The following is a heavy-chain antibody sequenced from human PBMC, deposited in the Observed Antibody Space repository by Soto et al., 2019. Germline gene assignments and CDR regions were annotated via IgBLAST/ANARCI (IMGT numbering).Heavy chain of an antibody. CDR2: ISYDGSNK. D-gene: IGHD4-17*01. V-gene: IGHV3-30-3*01. CDR3: AREDGDYVLSPLFDP. CDR1: GFTFSSYA. J-gene: IGHJ5*02. Sequence: VQLLESGGGLVQPGGSLRLSCAASGFTFSSYAMHWVRQAPGKGLEWVAVISYDGSNKYYADSVKGRFTISRDNSKNTLYLQMNSLRAEDTAVYYCAREDGDYVLSPLFDPWGQGTLVTVSS.